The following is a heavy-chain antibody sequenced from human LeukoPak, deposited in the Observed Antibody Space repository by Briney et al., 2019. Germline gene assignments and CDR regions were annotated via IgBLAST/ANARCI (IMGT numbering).Heavy chain of an antibody. Sequence: PGGSLRLSCAASGFTFSSYEMNWVRQAPGKGLEWVSYISSSGSTIYYADSVKGRFTISRDNAKNSLYLQMNSLRAEDTAVYYCARGIAAAVGDYWGQGTLVTVSS. CDR3: ARGIAAAVGDY. CDR2: ISSSGSTI. V-gene: IGHV3-48*03. CDR1: GFTFSSYE. J-gene: IGHJ4*02. D-gene: IGHD6-13*01.